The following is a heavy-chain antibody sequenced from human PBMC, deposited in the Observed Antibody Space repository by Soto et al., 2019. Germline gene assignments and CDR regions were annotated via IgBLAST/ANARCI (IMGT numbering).Heavy chain of an antibody. D-gene: IGHD6-19*01. V-gene: IGHV4-4*07. CDR2: VYATGTT. CDR1: GGSISKFY. CDR3: VRDGSKSLSDWFDP. J-gene: IGHJ5*02. Sequence: PSETLSLTCNVSGGSISKFYWAWIRKTAGNGLEWMGRVYATGTTDYNPSLRSRVAMSVDISKKTFSLRLRSVTGADSGVYYCVRDGSKSLSDWFDPWGQGILVTVSS.